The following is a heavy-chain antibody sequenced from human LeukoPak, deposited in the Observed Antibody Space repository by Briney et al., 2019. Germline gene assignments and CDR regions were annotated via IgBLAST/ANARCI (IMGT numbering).Heavy chain of an antibody. CDR2: ITGSAGSP. CDR1: GFTFSSYE. V-gene: IGHV3-23*01. Sequence: PGGSLRLSCAASGFTFSSYELYWVRQAPGKGLEWVSTITGSAGSPYYADSVEGRFTISRDNSNNTIYLQMDNLGADDTAVYYCALHHGSYYLGRWFDPWGQGTLATVSS. D-gene: IGHD1-26*01. J-gene: IGHJ5*02. CDR3: ALHHGSYYLGRWFDP.